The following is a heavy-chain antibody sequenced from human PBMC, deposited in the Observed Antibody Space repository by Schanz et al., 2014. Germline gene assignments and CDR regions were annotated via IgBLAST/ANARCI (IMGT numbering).Heavy chain of an antibody. CDR1: GFTFSSYS. D-gene: IGHD3-22*01. Sequence: EVQLLESGGGLVKPGGSLRLSCAASGFTFSSYSMNWVRQAPGKGLEWVSSISSSSSYIYYADSVKGRFTISRDNSKNTLYLQMNSLRAEDTAVYYCARVHHYDPSGWGYFDFWGQGTLVSVSS. CDR3: ARVHHYDPSGWGYFDF. J-gene: IGHJ4*02. V-gene: IGHV3-21*01. CDR2: ISSSSSYI.